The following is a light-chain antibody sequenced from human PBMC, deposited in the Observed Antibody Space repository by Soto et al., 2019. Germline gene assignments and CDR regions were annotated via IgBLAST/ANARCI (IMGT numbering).Light chain of an antibody. CDR3: QQYGTSPWT. V-gene: IGKV3-20*01. J-gene: IGKJ1*01. CDR2: VAS. CDR1: ESISNSY. Sequence: EIVLTQSPGTLSLSPGERATLSCRASESISNSYLAWYQQKPGQAPRVLIYVASTRATGIPARFSGSGSGTDFTLSISRVEPEDCAVYYCQQYGTSPWTFGQGTKVEIK.